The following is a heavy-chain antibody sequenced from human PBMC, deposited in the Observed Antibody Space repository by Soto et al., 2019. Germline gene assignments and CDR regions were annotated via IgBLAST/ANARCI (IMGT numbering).Heavy chain of an antibody. CDR2: IIPRSATS. J-gene: IGHJ6*02. CDR3: AREGLVLVSTTGNSDSLYYDMGV. CDR1: GDTFSTYT. D-gene: IGHD2-2*01. Sequence: GASGKVSCKASGDTFSTYTITWMRQAPGQGLEWMGGIIPRSATSNYAQKFQGRVTITADESTSTAYMELSSLRSDDTAVYYCAREGLVLVSTTGNSDSLYYDMGVWGQGTTVTVSS. V-gene: IGHV1-69*13.